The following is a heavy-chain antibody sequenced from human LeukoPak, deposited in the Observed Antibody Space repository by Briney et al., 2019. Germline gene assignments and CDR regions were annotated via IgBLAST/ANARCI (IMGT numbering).Heavy chain of an antibody. CDR3: ARGVVAATFYYYMDV. J-gene: IGHJ6*03. CDR1: GYTFTSYY. V-gene: IGHV1-46*01. D-gene: IGHD2-15*01. Sequence: GASVKVSCKASGYTFTSYYMHWVRQAPGQGPEWMGIINPSGGSTSYAQKFQGRVTMTRDMSTSTVYMELSGLRSDDTAVYYCARGVVAATFYYYMDVWGKGTTVTVSS. CDR2: INPSGGST.